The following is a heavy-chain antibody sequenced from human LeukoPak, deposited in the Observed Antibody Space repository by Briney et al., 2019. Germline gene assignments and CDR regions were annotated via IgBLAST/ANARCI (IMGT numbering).Heavy chain of an antibody. J-gene: IGHJ4*02. V-gene: IGHV4-34*01. CDR1: GGSFSGYY. D-gene: IGHD6-13*01. CDR2: INHSGAT. CDR3: ASSRVYSSSWYYYFDN. Sequence: PSETLSLTCAVYGGSFSGYYWSWIRQPPGKGLEWIGEINHSGATNYNPSLKSRVTISVDTSKNLFSLKLSSVTAADTAVYYCASSRVYSSSWYYYFDNWGQGTLVTVSS.